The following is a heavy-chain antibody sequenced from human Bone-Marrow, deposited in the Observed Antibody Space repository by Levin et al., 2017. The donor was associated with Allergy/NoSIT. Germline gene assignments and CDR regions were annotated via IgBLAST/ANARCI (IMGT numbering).Heavy chain of an antibody. J-gene: IGHJ3*02. CDR2: INPTNGDT. CDR3: TRARGYITPIDI. V-gene: IGHV1-46*03. D-gene: IGHD5-18*01. Sequence: GESLKISCKASGYTFTDYYMHWVRQAPGQGLDWMGIINPTNGDTTYAQKLQGRVTMTRDTSTDTVYMQLRTLESDDTAVYFCTRARGYITPIDIWGQGTMVTVSS. CDR1: GYTFTDYY.